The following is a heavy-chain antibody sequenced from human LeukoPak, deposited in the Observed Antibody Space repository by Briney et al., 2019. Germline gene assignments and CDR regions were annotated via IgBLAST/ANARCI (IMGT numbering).Heavy chain of an antibody. V-gene: IGHV3-20*04. Sequence: GGSLRLSCAASGFTVSDNYISWVRQAPGKELEWVSGITWNADSTGYVDFVKGRFTVSRDNAKNSLYLQMDSLRAEDTALYYCARDHHCSSATCPSDYWGQGTLVTVSS. J-gene: IGHJ4*02. CDR3: ARDHHCSSATCPSDY. CDR2: ITWNADST. CDR1: GFTVSDNY. D-gene: IGHD2-2*01.